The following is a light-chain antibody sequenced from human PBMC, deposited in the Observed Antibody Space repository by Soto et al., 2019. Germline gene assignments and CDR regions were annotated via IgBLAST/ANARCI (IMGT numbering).Light chain of an antibody. CDR2: EGS. V-gene: IGLV2-23*01. Sequence: QSALTQPASVSGSPGQSITISCTGTSRDVGSYNLVSWYQKHPGKAPKLIIYEGSKRPSGVSDRFSGSKSSNTASLTISGLQAEDESDYYCCSYAGSNTWVFGGGTKLTVL. J-gene: IGLJ3*02. CDR3: CSYAGSNTWV. CDR1: SRDVGSYNL.